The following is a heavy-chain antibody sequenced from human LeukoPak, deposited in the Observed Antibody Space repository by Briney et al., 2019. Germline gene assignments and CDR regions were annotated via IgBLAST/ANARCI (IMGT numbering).Heavy chain of an antibody. D-gene: IGHD6-19*01. CDR3: AKDGYTEWLGLYYFDY. CDR1: GFTFSSYG. V-gene: IGHV3-23*01. Sequence: GGSLRLSCAASGFTFSSYGMSWVRQAPGKGLEWVSGISGSGGRTYYADFVKGRFTISRDNSKNTLFLQMNSLRAEDTAVYYCAKDGYTEWLGLYYFDYWGQGTLVTVSS. CDR2: ISGSGGRT. J-gene: IGHJ4*02.